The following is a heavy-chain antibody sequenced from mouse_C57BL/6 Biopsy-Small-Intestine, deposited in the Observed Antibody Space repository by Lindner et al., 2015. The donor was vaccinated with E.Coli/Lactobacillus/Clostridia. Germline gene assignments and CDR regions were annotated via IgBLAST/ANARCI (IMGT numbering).Heavy chain of an antibody. D-gene: IGHD4-1*02. CDR1: GYTFTAYN. CDR3: AREATGTRGLFDY. CDR2: INPNNGVT. J-gene: IGHJ2*01. Sequence: VQLQESGPELVKPGASVKMSCKASGYTFTAYNMHWVKQSHGKSLEWIGYINPNNGVTSYNQKFKGKATLTVNKSSSTAYMELRSLTSEDSAVYYCAREATGTRGLFDYWGQGTTLTVSS. V-gene: IGHV1-22*01.